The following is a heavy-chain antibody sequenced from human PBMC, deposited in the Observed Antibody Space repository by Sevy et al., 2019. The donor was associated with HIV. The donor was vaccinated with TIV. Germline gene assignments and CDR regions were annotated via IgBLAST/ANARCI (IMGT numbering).Heavy chain of an antibody. D-gene: IGHD3-3*01. CDR2: IKQDGSEK. CDR3: GRVVWGYDFWSGYSTKGWFDP. CDR1: GFTFSSYW. Sequence: GGSLRLSCAASGFTFSSYWMSWVRQAPGKGLEWVANIKQDGSEKYYVDSVKGRFTISRDNAKNSLYLQMNSLRAEDTAVYYWGRVVWGYDFWSGYSTKGWFDPWGQGTLVTVSS. V-gene: IGHV3-7*01. J-gene: IGHJ5*02.